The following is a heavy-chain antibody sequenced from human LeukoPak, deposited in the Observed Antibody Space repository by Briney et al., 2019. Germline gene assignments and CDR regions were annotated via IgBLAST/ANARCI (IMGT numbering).Heavy chain of an antibody. CDR3: ARSRIAEGWFDP. V-gene: IGHV4-59*01. J-gene: IGHJ5*02. Sequence: SETLSLTCTVSGGSISSYYWSWIRQPPGKGLEWIGYIYYSGSTNYNPSLKSRVTISVDTSKNQFSLKLSSVTAADTAVYYCARSRIAEGWFDPWGQGTLVTVSS. D-gene: IGHD6-13*01. CDR1: GGSISSYY. CDR2: IYYSGST.